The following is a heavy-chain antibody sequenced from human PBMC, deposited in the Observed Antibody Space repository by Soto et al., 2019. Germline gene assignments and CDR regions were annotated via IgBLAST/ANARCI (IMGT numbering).Heavy chain of an antibody. CDR1: GFTFSSYA. D-gene: IGHD3-3*01. CDR3: TRETMTIRLYFDY. V-gene: IGHV3-30-3*01. J-gene: IGHJ4*02. CDR2: ISYDGSNE. Sequence: GGSLRLSCAASGFTFSSYAMHWVRQAPGKGLEWVAVISYDGSNEYYADSVKGRFTISRDNSKNTLYLQVNSLRAEDTAMYYCTRETMTIRLYFDYWGQGALVTVSS.